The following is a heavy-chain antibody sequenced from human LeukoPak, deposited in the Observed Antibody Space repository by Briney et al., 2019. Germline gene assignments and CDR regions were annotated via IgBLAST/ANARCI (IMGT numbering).Heavy chain of an antibody. D-gene: IGHD6-19*01. J-gene: IGHJ4*02. CDR1: GFTFGDYA. V-gene: IGHV3-49*04. Sequence: GGSLRLSCTASGFTFGDYAMSWVHQAPGRGLEWVGFIRSKAYGGTTEYAASVKGRFTISRDDSKSIAYLQMNSLKTEDTAVYYCTRPHYGAVAGTGIDYWGQGTLVTVSS. CDR3: TRPHYGAVAGTGIDY. CDR2: IRSKAYGGTT.